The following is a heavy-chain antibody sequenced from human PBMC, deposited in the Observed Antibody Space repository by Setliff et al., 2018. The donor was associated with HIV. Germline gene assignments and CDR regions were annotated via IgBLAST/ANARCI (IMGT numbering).Heavy chain of an antibody. CDR3: ARGRITGSINF. Sequence: ASVKVSCKASGYTFISYGISWVRQAPGQGLEWMGWISAYNGNTNYAQKLQGRVTMTTDTSTSTAYMELSSLRSEDTAVYYCARGRITGSINFWGQGTLVTVSS. D-gene: IGHD1-20*01. CDR1: GYTFISYG. V-gene: IGHV1-18*01. J-gene: IGHJ4*02. CDR2: ISAYNGNT.